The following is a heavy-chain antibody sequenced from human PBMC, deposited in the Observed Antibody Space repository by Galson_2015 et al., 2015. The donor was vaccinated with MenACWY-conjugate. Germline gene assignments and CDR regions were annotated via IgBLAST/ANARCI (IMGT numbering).Heavy chain of an antibody. CDR2: INAGSGNT. Sequence: SVKVSCKASGYTFTDYAMHWLRQAPGQRLEWMGWINAGSGNTRYSDNFQGRVTITRYTSASTAYMELSSLRSEDTAVYYCAKALHKYSSCALPGHYYYDYVMYVWGQGTTVTVSS. J-gene: IGHJ6*02. CDR1: GYTFTDYA. D-gene: IGHD6-6*01. V-gene: IGHV1-3*01. CDR3: AKALHKYSSCALPGHYYYDYVMYV.